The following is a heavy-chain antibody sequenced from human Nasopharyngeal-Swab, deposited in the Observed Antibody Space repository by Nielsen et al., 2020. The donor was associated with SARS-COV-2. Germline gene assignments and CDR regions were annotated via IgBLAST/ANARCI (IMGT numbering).Heavy chain of an antibody. CDR2: INAGNGNT. CDR1: GYTFTSYA. Sequence: ASVKVSCKGSGYTFTSYAMHWVRQAPGQRLEWMGWINAGNGNTKYSQNFQGRVTITRDTSASTAYMELSSLRSEDTAVYYCARYVDYDILTGYYYYGMDVWGQGTLVTVSS. J-gene: IGHJ6*02. CDR3: ARYVDYDILTGYYYYGMDV. V-gene: IGHV1-3*01. D-gene: IGHD3-9*01.